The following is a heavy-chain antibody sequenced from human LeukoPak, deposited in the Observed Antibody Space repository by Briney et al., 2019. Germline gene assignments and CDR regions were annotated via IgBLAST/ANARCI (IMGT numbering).Heavy chain of an antibody. J-gene: IGHJ3*02. Sequence: ASVKVSCKASGCTFTSYGISWVRQAPGQGLEWMGWISAYNGNTNYAQKLQGRVTMTTDTSTSTAYMELRSLRPDDTAVYYCARFSRVSEAFDIWGQGTMVTVSS. V-gene: IGHV1-18*01. CDR3: ARFSRVSEAFDI. CDR1: GCTFTSYG. CDR2: ISAYNGNT. D-gene: IGHD5/OR15-5a*01.